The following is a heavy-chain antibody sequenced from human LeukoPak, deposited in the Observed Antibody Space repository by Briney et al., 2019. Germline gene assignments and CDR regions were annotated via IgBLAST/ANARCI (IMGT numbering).Heavy chain of an antibody. CDR3: ARDVVGGDY. J-gene: IGHJ4*02. V-gene: IGHV3-11*05. Sequence: GGSLRLSCAASGFTFSDFYMAWIRQAPGKGLECVSHISRSSTFTNYADSVKGRFTISRDNSKNTLYLQMNSLRAEDTAVYYCARDVVGGDYWGQGTLVTVSS. D-gene: IGHD2-21*01. CDR2: ISRSSTFT. CDR1: GFTFSDFY.